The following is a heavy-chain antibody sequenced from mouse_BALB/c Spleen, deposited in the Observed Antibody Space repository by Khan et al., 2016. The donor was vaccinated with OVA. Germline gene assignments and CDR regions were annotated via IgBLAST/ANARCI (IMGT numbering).Heavy chain of an antibody. Sequence: VQLKESGAELVKPGASVKLSCTASGFNIKDSYMHWVKQRPEQGLEWIGRIDPANGNTTYDPKFQGQATITADTSSNTAYLQLSSLTSEDTAVYYCARINEWGQGTTLTVSS. CDR2: IDPANGNT. CDR1: GFNIKDSY. J-gene: IGHJ2*01. V-gene: IGHV14-3*02. CDR3: ARINE.